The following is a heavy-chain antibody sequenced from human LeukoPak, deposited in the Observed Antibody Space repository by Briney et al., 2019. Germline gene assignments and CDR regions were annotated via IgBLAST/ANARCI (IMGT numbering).Heavy chain of an antibody. CDR3: ARTPGKVGAYDY. CDR1: GYTFTSDG. V-gene: IGHV1-18*01. Sequence: ASVKVSCKASGYTFTSDGISSVRQAPGQGLEWMGWISAYNGNTNYAQKLQGRVTMTTDTSTSTAYMELRSLRSDDTAVYYCARTPGKVGAYDYWGQGTLVTVSS. CDR2: ISAYNGNT. D-gene: IGHD1-26*01. J-gene: IGHJ4*02.